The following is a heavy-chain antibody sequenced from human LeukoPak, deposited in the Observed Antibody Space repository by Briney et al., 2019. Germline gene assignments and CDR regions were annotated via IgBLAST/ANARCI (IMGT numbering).Heavy chain of an antibody. V-gene: IGHV4-59*01. J-gene: IGHJ2*01. CDR2: IYYSGIT. D-gene: IGHD5-24*01. Sequence: PSETLSLTCTVSGGSISSYYWSWIRQPPGKGLQWIGYIYYSGITNYRPSLKSRVTISVDTSKNQFSLRLSSVTAADTAMHYCARGDNYVFDVWGRGTLVSVSS. CDR3: ARGDNYVFDV. CDR1: GGSISSYY.